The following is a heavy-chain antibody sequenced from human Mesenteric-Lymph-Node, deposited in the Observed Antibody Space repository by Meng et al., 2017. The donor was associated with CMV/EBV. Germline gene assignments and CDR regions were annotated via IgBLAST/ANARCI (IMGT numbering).Heavy chain of an antibody. CDR3: ARDQSGYDGLFGMDV. CDR1: GGSFSGYY. J-gene: IGHJ6*02. V-gene: IGHV4-59*01. D-gene: IGHD5-12*01. Sequence: SETLSLTCAVYGGSFSGYYWSWIRQPPGKGLEWIGYIFYSGNTNYNPSLKSRLTISVDTSKNQFSLKLSSVTAADTAVYYCARDQSGYDGLFGMDVWGPGTTVTVSS. CDR2: IFYSGNT.